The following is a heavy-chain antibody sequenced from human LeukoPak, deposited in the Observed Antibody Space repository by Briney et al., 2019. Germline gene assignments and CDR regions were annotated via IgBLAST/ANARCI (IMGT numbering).Heavy chain of an antibody. J-gene: IGHJ4*02. CDR3: ARGPDYTNYVDS. CDR2: ISTRGIT. CDR1: GGSINSGGYY. V-gene: IGHV4-61*02. D-gene: IGHD4-11*01. Sequence: PSETLSLTCTVSGGSINSGGYYWSWIRQPAGKGLEWIGRISTRGITKYNPSPKSRVTIPVDTSKNQFSLNLSSVTAADTAVYYCARGPDYTNYVDSWGQGTLVTVSS.